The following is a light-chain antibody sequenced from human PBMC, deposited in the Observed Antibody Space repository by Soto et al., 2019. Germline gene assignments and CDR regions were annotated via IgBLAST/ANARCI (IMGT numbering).Light chain of an antibody. CDR1: QGIDSY. V-gene: IGKV1-12*01. Sequence: DIQMTQSPSSVSASVGDRVTITCRASQGIDSYLAWYQQRPGKAPRVLIYAASSLQSGVPSRFSGSGSGTDLTLTINSQQPEDIATYFCQQASSFPLTFGGGTKVQIK. CDR2: AAS. J-gene: IGKJ4*01. CDR3: QQASSFPLT.